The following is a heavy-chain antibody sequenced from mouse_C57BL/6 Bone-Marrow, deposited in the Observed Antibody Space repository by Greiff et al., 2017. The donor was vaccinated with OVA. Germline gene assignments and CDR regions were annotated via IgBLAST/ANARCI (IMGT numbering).Heavy chain of an antibody. D-gene: IGHD1-1*01. Sequence: DVQLQESGAELVRPGASVKLSCTASGFNIKDDYMHWVKQRPEQGLEWIGWIDPENGDTEYASKFQGKATITADTSSNTAYLQLSSLTSEDTAVYYCTTPITTVVEGYWGQGTTLTVSS. CDR2: IDPENGDT. CDR3: TTPITTVVEGY. V-gene: IGHV14-4*01. J-gene: IGHJ2*01. CDR1: GFNIKDDY.